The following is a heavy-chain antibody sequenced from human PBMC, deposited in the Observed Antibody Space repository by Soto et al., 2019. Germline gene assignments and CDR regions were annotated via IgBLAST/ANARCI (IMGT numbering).Heavy chain of an antibody. Sequence: SETLSLTCTVSGGSVTNSSYYWGWIRQSPGKGLEWIGSVYYRGGSYSKSSAKSRVTISVDTSKNRFSLSLNSVTASDTAVYFCVSQRTTVPTQAYFDYWGPGALVTVSS. CDR1: GGSVTNSSYY. D-gene: IGHD4-17*01. CDR2: VYYRGGS. J-gene: IGHJ4*02. CDR3: VSQRTTVPTQAYFDY. V-gene: IGHV4-39*01.